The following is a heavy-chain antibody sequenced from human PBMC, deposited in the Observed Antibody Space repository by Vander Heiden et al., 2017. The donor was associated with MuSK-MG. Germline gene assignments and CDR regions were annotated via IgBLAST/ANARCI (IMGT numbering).Heavy chain of an antibody. CDR2: GNT. D-gene: IGHD2-15*01. V-gene: IGHV1-18*01. J-gene: IGHJ3*02. Sequence: GNTNYAQKLQGRVTMTTDTSTSTAYMELRSLRSDDTAVYYCAAGRTFDIWGQGTMVTVSS. CDR3: AAGRTFDI.